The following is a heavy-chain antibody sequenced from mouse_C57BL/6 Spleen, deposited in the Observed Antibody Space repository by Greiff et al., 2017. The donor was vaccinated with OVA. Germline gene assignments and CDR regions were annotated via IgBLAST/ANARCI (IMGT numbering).Heavy chain of an antibody. CDR2: ISSGGSYT. V-gene: IGHV5-6*02. J-gene: IGHJ3*01. CDR1: GFTFSSYG. Sequence: DVMLVESGGDLVKPGGSLKLSCAASGFTFSSYGMSWVRQTPDKRLEWVATISSGGSYTYYPDSVKGRFTISRDNAKNTLYLQMSSLKSEDTAMYYCARQGDGSSHGGAWFAYWGQGTLVTVSA. D-gene: IGHD1-1*01. CDR3: ARQGDGSSHGGAWFAY.